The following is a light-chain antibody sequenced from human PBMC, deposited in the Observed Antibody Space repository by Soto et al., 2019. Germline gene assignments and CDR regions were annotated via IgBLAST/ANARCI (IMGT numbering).Light chain of an antibody. CDR2: DVS. Sequence: QSALTQPASGSGCPGQSITISCTGTSSDVGGYNYVSWYQQHPSKAPKLMIYDVSNRPSGVSNRFSGSKSGNTASLTISGLQAEDEADYYCSSYTSSSTLGVFGTGTKLTVL. CDR1: SSDVGGYNY. J-gene: IGLJ1*01. CDR3: SSYTSSSTLGV. V-gene: IGLV2-14*01.